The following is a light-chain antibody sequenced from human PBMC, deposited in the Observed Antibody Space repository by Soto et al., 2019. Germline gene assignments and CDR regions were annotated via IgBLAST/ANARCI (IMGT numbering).Light chain of an antibody. CDR3: KQYHSHST. V-gene: IGKV1-5*01. CDR2: DAS. CDR1: QSISSW. J-gene: IGKJ1*01. Sequence: DIQMTQSPSTLSASVGDRVTITCRASQSISSWLAWYQQKPGKAPKLLIYDASSLESGVPSRFSGSGSGTEFTLTISSLQPDDFAPYYFKQYHSHSTFRHGTKVDIK.